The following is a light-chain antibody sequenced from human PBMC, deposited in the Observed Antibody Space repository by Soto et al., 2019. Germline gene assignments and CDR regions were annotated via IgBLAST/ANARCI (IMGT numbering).Light chain of an antibody. J-gene: IGKJ1*01. Sequence: DIQMTQSPSTLSASVGDRVTITCRASQSISSWLARYQQKPGKAPKLLIYKASSLESGVPSRFRGSGSGTEFTLTISSLQPDDFATYYCQQYNSYPWTFGQGTKVEIK. CDR3: QQYNSYPWT. V-gene: IGKV1-5*03. CDR2: KAS. CDR1: QSISSW.